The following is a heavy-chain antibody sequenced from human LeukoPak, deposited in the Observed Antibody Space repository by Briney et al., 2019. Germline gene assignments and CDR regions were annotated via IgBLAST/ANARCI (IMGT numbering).Heavy chain of an antibody. J-gene: IGHJ3*01. CDR3: ARPNDFDG. Sequence: PAETLTLTCTVSGGSISGDHWNWIRQPPGKGLEWIGKIYYSGNTNYNPALKSRVIIMAGTANNQFSLHLSSVTAADTTVFYYARPNDFDGWGQGTMVTASS. CDR1: GGSISGDH. CDR2: IYYSGNT. V-gene: IGHV4-59*08.